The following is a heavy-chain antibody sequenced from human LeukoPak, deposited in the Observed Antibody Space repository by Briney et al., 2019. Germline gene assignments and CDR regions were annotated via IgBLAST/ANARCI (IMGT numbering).Heavy chain of an antibody. CDR2: IIPIFGTA. J-gene: IGHJ6*03. Sequence: SVKVSCEASGGTFSSYAISWVRQAPGQGLEWMGGIIPIFGTANYAQKFQGGVTITADESTSTAYMELSSLRSEDTAVYYCASWSRGYYYYYMDVWGKGTTVTVSS. V-gene: IGHV1-69*13. CDR1: GGTFSSYA. CDR3: ASWSRGYYYYYMDV. D-gene: IGHD3-3*01.